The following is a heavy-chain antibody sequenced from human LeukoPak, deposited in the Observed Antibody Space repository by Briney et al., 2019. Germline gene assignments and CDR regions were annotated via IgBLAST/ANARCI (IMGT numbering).Heavy chain of an antibody. J-gene: IGHJ5*02. V-gene: IGHV3-48*03. CDR3: ARGGRPQYYYDSSGLNNWFDP. CDR1: GFTFSSYE. CDR2: ISSSGSTI. D-gene: IGHD3-22*01. Sequence: GGSLRLSCAASGFTFSSYEMNWVRQAPGKGLEWVSYISSSGSTIYYADSVKGRFTISRDNAKNSLYLQMNSLRAEDTAVYYCARGGRPQYYYDSSGLNNWFDPWGQGTLVTVSS.